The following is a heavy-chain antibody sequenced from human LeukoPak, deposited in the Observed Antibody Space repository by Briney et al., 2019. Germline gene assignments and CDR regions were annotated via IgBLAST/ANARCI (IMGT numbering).Heavy chain of an antibody. CDR2: IYTSGST. Sequence: SETLSLTCTVSGGSITRGTSYWSWIRQPGGKGLEWIGRIYTSGSTNYNPSLKSRVTISVDTSKNQFSLKLSSVTAADTAVYFCARVGYCTGGSCYGVDYWGQGTLVTVSS. D-gene: IGHD2-15*01. V-gene: IGHV4-61*02. J-gene: IGHJ4*02. CDR1: GGSITRGTSY. CDR3: ARVGYCTGGSCYGVDY.